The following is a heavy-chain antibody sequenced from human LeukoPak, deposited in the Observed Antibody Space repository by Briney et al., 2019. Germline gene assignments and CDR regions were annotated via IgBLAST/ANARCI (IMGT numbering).Heavy chain of an antibody. J-gene: IGHJ1*01. CDR3: ARGDYYDSSGYYRGAEYFQH. V-gene: IGHV1-2*02. D-gene: IGHD3-22*01. CDR2: INPNSGGT. Sequence: ASVKVSCKASGYTFTGYYMHWVRQAPGQGLEWMGWINPNSGGTNYAQKFQGRVTMTRDTSISTAYMELSRLRSDDTAVYYRARGDYYDSSGYYRGAEYFQHWGQGTLVTVSS. CDR1: GYTFTGYY.